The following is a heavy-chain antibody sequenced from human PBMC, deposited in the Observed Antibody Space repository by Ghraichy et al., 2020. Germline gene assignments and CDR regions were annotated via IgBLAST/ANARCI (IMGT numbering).Heavy chain of an antibody. CDR3: ARGQYLQLDVFDI. CDR1: GGSINTYY. CDR2: IYYSGST. V-gene: IGHV4-59*01. Sequence: ESLNISCTVSGGSINTYYWSWIRQPQGKGLEWIGNIYYSGSTNYNPSLKNRVTLSVDTSKNQFSLRLTSVTAADTAVYYCARGQYLQLDVFDIWGQGTMLTVSP. J-gene: IGHJ3*02. D-gene: IGHD5-24*01.